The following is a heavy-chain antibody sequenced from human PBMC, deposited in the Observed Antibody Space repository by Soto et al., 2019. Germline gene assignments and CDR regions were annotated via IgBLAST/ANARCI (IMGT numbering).Heavy chain of an antibody. Sequence: GSLRLSCAASGFTFSSYAMSWVRQAPGKGLEWVSVISGSGDSTYYADSVRGRFTISRDNSKNTLYLQMNSLRAEDTAVYFCARDDGSGSYYNSWGQGTLVTVSS. V-gene: IGHV3-23*01. CDR1: GFTFSSYA. D-gene: IGHD3-10*01. J-gene: IGHJ4*02. CDR3: ARDDGSGSYYNS. CDR2: ISGSGDST.